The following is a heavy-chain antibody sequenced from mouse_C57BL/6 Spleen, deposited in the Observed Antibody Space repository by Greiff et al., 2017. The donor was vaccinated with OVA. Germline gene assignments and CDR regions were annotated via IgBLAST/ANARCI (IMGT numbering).Heavy chain of an antibody. CDR2: IYPGSGST. CDR1: GYTFTSYW. J-gene: IGHJ4*01. D-gene: IGHD1-1*01. CDR3: ARSYYGSSYYAMDY. Sequence: QVQLQQPGAELVKPGASVKMSCKASGYTFTSYWITWVKQRPGQGLEWIGDIYPGSGSTNYNEKFKSKATLTVDTSSSTAYMQLSSLTSEDSAFYYCARSYYGSSYYAMDYWGQGTSVTVSS. V-gene: IGHV1-55*01.